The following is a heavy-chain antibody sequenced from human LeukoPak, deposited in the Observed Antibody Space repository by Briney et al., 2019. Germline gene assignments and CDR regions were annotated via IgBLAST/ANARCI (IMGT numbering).Heavy chain of an antibody. D-gene: IGHD2-2*01. V-gene: IGHV1-18*01. CDR3: ARGLVYCSSTSCNPTHFDY. CDR1: GYTFTSYR. Sequence: ASVTVSCKASGYTFTSYRISWVRQAPGQGLEWMGWISAYNGNTNYAQKLQGRVTMTTDTSTSTAYMELRSLRSDDTAVYYCARGLVYCSSTSCNPTHFDYWGQGTLVTVSS. J-gene: IGHJ4*02. CDR2: ISAYNGNT.